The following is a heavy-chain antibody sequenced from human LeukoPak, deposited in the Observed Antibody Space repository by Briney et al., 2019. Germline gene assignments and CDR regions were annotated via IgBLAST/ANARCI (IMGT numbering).Heavy chain of an antibody. Sequence: NSGGSLRLSCAASGFTFSDHYMSWVRQAPGKGLEWVSYIYNSDSNTCYADSVKGRFTMSRDSTRNSGYLQMNSLRPEDTAVYYCARGHYGLDVWGQGTTVTVSS. CDR2: IYNSDSNT. CDR1: GFTFSDHY. V-gene: IGHV3-11*01. CDR3: ARGHYGLDV. J-gene: IGHJ6*02.